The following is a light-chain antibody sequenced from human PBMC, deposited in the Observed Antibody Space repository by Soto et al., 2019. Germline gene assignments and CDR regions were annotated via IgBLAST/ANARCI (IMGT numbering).Light chain of an antibody. J-gene: IGKJ2*01. CDR3: QQYGSTLYT. Sequence: PGAGATLSCRASQSVSSPYLAWYQQKPGQAPRLLIYGASTRATGIPDRFSGSGSGTDFTLTISGLEPEDFAVYYCQQYGSTLYTFGQGTKLEIK. CDR2: GAS. V-gene: IGKV3-20*01. CDR1: QSVSSPY.